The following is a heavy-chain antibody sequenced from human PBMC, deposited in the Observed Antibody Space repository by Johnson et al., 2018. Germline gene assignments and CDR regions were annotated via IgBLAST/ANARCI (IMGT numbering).Heavy chain of an antibody. J-gene: IGHJ6*02. V-gene: IGHV3-30*03. Sequence: QVQLVESGGGVVQPGRSLRLSCAASGFTFSSYGMHWVRQAPGKGLEWVAVISYDGSNKYYADSVKGRFTISRDNSKNTLYLQMNSLRAEDTAVYYCARGGVAGTSLYYYYGMDVWGQGTTVTVSS. D-gene: IGHD6-19*01. CDR2: ISYDGSNK. CDR3: ARGGVAGTSLYYYYGMDV. CDR1: GFTFSSYG.